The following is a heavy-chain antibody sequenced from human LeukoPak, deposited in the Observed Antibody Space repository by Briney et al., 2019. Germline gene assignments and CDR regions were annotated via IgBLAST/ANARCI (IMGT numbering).Heavy chain of an antibody. V-gene: IGHV3-7*01. D-gene: IGHD1-14*01. CDR3: ARAPSTELYYYYYMDV. CDR1: GFTFSSYW. J-gene: IGHJ6*03. CDR2: IKQDGSEK. Sequence: GGSLRLSCAASGFTFSSYWMSWVRQAPGKVLEWVANIKQDGSEKYYVDSVKGRFTISRDNAKNSLYLQMNSLRAEDTAVYYCARAPSTELYYYYYMDVWGKGTTVTVSS.